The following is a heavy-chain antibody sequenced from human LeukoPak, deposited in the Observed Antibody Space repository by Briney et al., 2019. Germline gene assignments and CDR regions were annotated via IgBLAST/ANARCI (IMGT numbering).Heavy chain of an antibody. V-gene: IGHV3-30*02. J-gene: IGHJ4*02. D-gene: IGHD3-9*01. CDR2: IRYDGSNK. Sequence: GGSLRLSCAASGFTFSNYGMHWVRQAPGKGLEWVAFIRYDGSNKYYADSVKGRFTISRDNSKNTLYLQMNSLRAEDTAVYYCAKDRVLRYFDWLFDLDYWGQGTLVTVSS. CDR1: GFTFSNYG. CDR3: AKDRVLRYFDWLFDLDY.